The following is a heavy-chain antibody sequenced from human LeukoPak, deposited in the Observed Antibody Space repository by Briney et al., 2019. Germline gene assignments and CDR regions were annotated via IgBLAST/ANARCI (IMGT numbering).Heavy chain of an antibody. V-gene: IGHV3-7*04. Sequence: GGSLRLSCAASGFDFADYWMTWVRQTPGKGLECVANIKKDGSEKYYLDSVRGRFTVSRDNAENSLYLQMSNLRAEDTAVYYCATDLNWANVWGQGALVTVSS. CDR2: IKKDGSEK. CDR3: ATDLNWANV. CDR1: GFDFADYW. D-gene: IGHD7-27*01. J-gene: IGHJ4*02.